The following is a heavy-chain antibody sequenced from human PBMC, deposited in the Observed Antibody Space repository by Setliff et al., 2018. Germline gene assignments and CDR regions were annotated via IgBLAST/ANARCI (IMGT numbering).Heavy chain of an antibody. CDR1: GASISSGHY. CDR3: ASPRRDDLDSPFDPFDI. CDR2: IYHKGRT. V-gene: IGHV4-38-2*01. D-gene: IGHD3-3*01. Sequence: SETLSLTCDVSGASISSGHYWGWIRQPPGKGLEWIATIYHKGRTHFNPSLQSRVTMSLDRSKNQFSLRLTSVTASDTAVYYCASPRRDDLDSPFDPFDIWGHGTRVTVSS. J-gene: IGHJ3*02.